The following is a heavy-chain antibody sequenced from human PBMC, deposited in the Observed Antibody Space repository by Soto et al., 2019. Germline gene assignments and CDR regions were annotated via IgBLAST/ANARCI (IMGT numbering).Heavy chain of an antibody. CDR1: GFTFSSYA. Sequence: GGSLRLSCAASGFTFSSYAMSWVRQAPGKGLEWVSAISGSGGSTYYADSVKGRFTISRDNSKNTLYLQMNSLRAEDTAVYYCAKEPYDFWTARTWVNWFDPWGQGTLVTVSS. D-gene: IGHD3-3*01. CDR3: AKEPYDFWTARTWVNWFDP. J-gene: IGHJ5*02. V-gene: IGHV3-23*01. CDR2: ISGSGGST.